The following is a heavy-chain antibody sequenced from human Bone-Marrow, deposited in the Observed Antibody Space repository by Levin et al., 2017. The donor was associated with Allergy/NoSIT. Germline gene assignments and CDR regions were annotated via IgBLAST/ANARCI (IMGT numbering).Heavy chain of an antibody. Sequence: HPGGSLRLSCAASGFTFMNYWMSWVRQAPGKGLEWVASIKKDASEQKYVDSVKGRFTVSRDNAQNSLYLQMNSLRAEDTAVYYCAKLIGDYTVYDYWGQGTLVTVSS. CDR2: IKKDASEQ. CDR3: AKLIGDYTVYDY. CDR1: GFTFMNYW. J-gene: IGHJ4*02. V-gene: IGHV3-7*01. D-gene: IGHD7-27*01.